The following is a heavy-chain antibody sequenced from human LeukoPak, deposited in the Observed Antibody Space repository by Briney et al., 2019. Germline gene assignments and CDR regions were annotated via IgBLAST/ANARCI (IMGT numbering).Heavy chain of an antibody. V-gene: IGHV4-39*07. CDR1: GGSISSSSYY. CDR3: ASTIAARPPNYFDY. J-gene: IGHJ4*02. Sequence: SETLSLTCTVSGGSISSSSYYWGWIRQPPGKGLEWIVSIYYSGSTYYNPSLKSRVTISVDTSKNQFSLKLSSVTAADTAVYYCASTIAARPPNYFDYWGQGTLVTVSS. D-gene: IGHD6-6*01. CDR2: IYYSGST.